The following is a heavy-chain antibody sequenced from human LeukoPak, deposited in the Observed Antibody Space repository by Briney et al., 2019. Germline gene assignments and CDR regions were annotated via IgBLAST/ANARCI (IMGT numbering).Heavy chain of an antibody. CDR2: IKQDGSEK. V-gene: IGHV3-7*01. Sequence: GGSLRLSCAPSGFTFSSYWMSWVRQAPGKGLEWVANIKQDGSEKYYVDSVKGPFTISRDNAKNSLYLQINSLRAEDTAVYYSSRPPGSGWSRGSFDPWGEGSLVTVSS. J-gene: IGHJ5*02. D-gene: IGHD6-19*01. CDR3: SRPPGSGWSRGSFDP. CDR1: GFTFSSYW.